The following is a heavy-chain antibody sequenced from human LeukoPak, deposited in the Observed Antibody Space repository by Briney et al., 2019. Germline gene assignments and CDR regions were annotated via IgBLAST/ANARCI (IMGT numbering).Heavy chain of an antibody. CDR2: ISSSSRYI. CDR1: GFTFSSYS. Sequence: GGSLRLSCAASGFTFSSYSMNWVRQAPGKGLEWVSSISSSSRYIYYADSVKGRFTISRDNAKNSLYLQMNSLRAEDTAVYYCARLLTQNLDYWGQGTLVTVSS. D-gene: IGHD1-14*01. V-gene: IGHV3-21*01. J-gene: IGHJ4*02. CDR3: ARLLTQNLDY.